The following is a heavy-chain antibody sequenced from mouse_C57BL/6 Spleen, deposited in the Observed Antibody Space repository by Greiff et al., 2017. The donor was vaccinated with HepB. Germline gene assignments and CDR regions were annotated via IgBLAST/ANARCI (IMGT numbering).Heavy chain of an antibody. J-gene: IGHJ1*03. CDR1: GFNIKNTY. CDR3: ARDPDYYGSSYGYFDV. Sequence: VQLQQSVAELVRPGASVKLSCTASGFNIKNTYMHWVKQRPEQGLEWIGRIDPANGNTKYAPKFQGKATITADTSYNTAYLQLSSLTSEDTAIYYCARDPDYYGSSYGYFDVWGTGTTVTVSS. D-gene: IGHD1-1*01. V-gene: IGHV14-3*01. CDR2: IDPANGNT.